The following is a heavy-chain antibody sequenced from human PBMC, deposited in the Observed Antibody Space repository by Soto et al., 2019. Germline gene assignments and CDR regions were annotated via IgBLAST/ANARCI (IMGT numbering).Heavy chain of an antibody. CDR3: ASGGVVTNDFYYYYYMDV. J-gene: IGHJ6*03. V-gene: IGHV3-33*01. Sequence: VAVIWYDGSNKYYADSVMGRFTISRDNSKNTLYLQMNSLRAEDTAVYYCASGGVVTNDFYYYYYMDVWGKGTTVTVSS. CDR2: IWYDGSNK. D-gene: IGHD3-3*01.